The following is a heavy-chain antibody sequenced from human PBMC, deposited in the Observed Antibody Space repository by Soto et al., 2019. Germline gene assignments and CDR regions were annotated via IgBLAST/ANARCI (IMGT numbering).Heavy chain of an antibody. CDR1: GFTFSSYA. Sequence: PGGSLRLSCAASGFTFSSYAMHWVRQATGKGLEWVAVISYDGSNKYYADSVKGRFTISRDNSKNTLYLQMNSLRAEDTAVYYCAREDEYYDSSGDKDFDYWGQGALVTVSS. D-gene: IGHD3-22*01. CDR2: ISYDGSNK. J-gene: IGHJ4*02. CDR3: AREDEYYDSSGDKDFDY. V-gene: IGHV3-30-3*01.